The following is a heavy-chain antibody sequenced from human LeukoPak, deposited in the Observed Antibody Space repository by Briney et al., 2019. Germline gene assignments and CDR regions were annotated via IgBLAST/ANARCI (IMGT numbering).Heavy chain of an antibody. Sequence: PGGSLRLSCAASGFTFRTYSMNWVRQAPGKGLEWVSSISSSSDYIYYADSVKGRFTISRDNAKNSMYLQMNSLRAEDTAVYYCARADIVGQQLDTRAFDIWGQGTMVTVSS. V-gene: IGHV3-21*06. CDR2: ISSSSDYI. CDR1: GFTFRTYS. J-gene: IGHJ3*02. D-gene: IGHD6-13*01. CDR3: ARADIVGQQLDTRAFDI.